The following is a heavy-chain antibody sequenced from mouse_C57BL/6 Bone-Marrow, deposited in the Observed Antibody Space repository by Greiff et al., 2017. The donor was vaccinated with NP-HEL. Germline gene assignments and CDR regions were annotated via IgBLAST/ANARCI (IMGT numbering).Heavy chain of an antibody. CDR3: AALAWFAY. Sequence: QVQLQQPGAELVMPGASVKLSCKASGYTFTSYWMHWVKQRPGQGLEWIGEIDPSDSYTNYNQKFKGKSTLTVDKSSSTAYMQLSSLTSEDSAVYYCAALAWFAYWGQGTRVTVSA. CDR2: IDPSDSYT. CDR1: GYTFTSYW. J-gene: IGHJ3*01. V-gene: IGHV1-69*01. D-gene: IGHD2-10*02.